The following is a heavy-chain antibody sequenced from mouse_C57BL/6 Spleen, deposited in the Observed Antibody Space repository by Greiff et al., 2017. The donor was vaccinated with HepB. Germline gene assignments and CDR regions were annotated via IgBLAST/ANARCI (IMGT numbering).Heavy chain of an antibody. Sequence: QVQLQQSGAELVRPGASVTLSCKASGYTFTDYEMHWVKQTPVQGLEWIGVIDPETGGTAYNQKFKGKAILTADKSSSTAYMELRSLTAEDSAVYYCTGTGGDFDVWGTGTTVTVSS. CDR1: GYTFTDYE. CDR3: TGTGGDFDV. J-gene: IGHJ1*03. CDR2: IDPETGGT. V-gene: IGHV1-15*01.